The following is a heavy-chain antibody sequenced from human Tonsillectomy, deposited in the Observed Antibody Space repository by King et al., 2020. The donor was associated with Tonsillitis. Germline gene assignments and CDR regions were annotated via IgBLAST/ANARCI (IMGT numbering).Heavy chain of an antibody. D-gene: IGHD6-19*01. Sequence: VQLVESGGDLVQPGGSLRLSCAASGFTFSSYAMSWVRQAPGKGLEWGSAILGIGGRTYYADSVKGRFTISRDNSKNTLYLQMGGLRAEDTAVYYCAKDWFTNGWPGAIDSWGQGSLVTVSS. V-gene: IGHV3-23*04. J-gene: IGHJ4*02. CDR3: AKDWFTNGWPGAIDS. CDR2: ILGIGGRT. CDR1: GFTFSSYA.